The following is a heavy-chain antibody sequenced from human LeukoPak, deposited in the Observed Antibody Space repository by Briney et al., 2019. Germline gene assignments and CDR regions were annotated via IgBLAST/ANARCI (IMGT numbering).Heavy chain of an antibody. CDR3: ARGSGSYYES. J-gene: IGHJ4*02. D-gene: IGHD1-26*01. Sequence: PSETLSLTCTVSGGSISSSSYYWSWIRQPAGKGLEWIGRIYTSGSTNYNPSLKSRVTISVDTSKNQFSLKLSSVTAADTAVYYCARGSGSYYESWGQGTLVTVSS. CDR1: GGSISSSSYY. V-gene: IGHV4-61*02. CDR2: IYTSGST.